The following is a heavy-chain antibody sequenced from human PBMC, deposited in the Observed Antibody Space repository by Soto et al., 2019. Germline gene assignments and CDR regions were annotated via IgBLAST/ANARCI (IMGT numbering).Heavy chain of an antibody. CDR1: GFTFSSYS. CDR2: ISSSGNYI. J-gene: IGHJ6*02. V-gene: IGHV3-21*01. Sequence: ESGVGLVKPGGSLRLSCAASGFTFSSYSMNWVRQAPGKGLEWVSSISSSGNYIYYADSLKGRFTISRDNAKNSLYLQMNSLRAEDTAVYYCARIMTTVTSYAMDVWGQGTTVTVSS. D-gene: IGHD4-17*01. CDR3: ARIMTTVTSYAMDV.